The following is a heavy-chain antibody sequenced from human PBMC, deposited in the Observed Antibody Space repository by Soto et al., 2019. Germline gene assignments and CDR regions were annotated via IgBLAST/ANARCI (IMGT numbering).Heavy chain of an antibody. CDR2: ISDGVST. CDR3: ARDHGSGGYDY. Sequence: GGSLRLSCAAPGFSVSNIYMSWVRQAPGKGLEWVSTISDGVSTYYADSVTGRFTISRDNSKNTLYLQMNSLRAEDTAVYYCARDHGSGGYDYRGQGTQVTVSS. V-gene: IGHV3-53*01. D-gene: IGHD5-12*01. J-gene: IGHJ4*02. CDR1: GFSVSNIY.